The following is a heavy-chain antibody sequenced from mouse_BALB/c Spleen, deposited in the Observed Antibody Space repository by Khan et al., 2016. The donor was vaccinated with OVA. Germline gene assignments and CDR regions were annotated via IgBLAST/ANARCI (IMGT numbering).Heavy chain of an antibody. D-gene: IGHD2-4*01. CDR1: GYSITSEYA. V-gene: IGHV3-2*02. Sequence: EVELVESGPGLVKPSQSLSLTCTVTGYSITSEYAWNWIRQFPGNKLEWMGYINYSGNTRFNPSLKSRTSITRDTSKNQFFLQLNSVTTEDTATYYCARKDYYDYDPFPYWGQGTLVTVSA. J-gene: IGHJ3*01. CDR2: INYSGNT. CDR3: ARKDYYDYDPFPY.